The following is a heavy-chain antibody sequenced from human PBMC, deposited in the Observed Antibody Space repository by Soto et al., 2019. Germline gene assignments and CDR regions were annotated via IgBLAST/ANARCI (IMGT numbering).Heavy chain of an antibody. Sequence: LRLSCVASGFIFSTYGMHWVRQVPGKGLEWVAHISYDGSNEYYADSVKGRFTVSRDNAKNTLDLQMNGLKTEDTALYYCTKEYIVGTTWGYFESWGQGALVTAPQ. D-gene: IGHD1-1*01. CDR1: GFIFSTYG. CDR3: TKEYIVGTTWGYFES. V-gene: IGHV3-30*18. J-gene: IGHJ4*02. CDR2: ISYDGSNE.